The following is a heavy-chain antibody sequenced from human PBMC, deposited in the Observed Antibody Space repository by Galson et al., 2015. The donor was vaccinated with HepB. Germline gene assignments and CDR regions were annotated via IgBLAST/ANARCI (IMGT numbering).Heavy chain of an antibody. Sequence: SETLSLTCAVSGASISGYYWSWIRRPPGKGLEWIGYIHYTGETSYSPSLQSRVSMSVDMSKNEISLSLNSVTAADTAVYFCARDPGERSGFYTTYPWFDPWGQGVLVTVSS. CDR1: GASISGYY. V-gene: IGHV4-59*01. CDR2: IHYTGET. D-gene: IGHD3-22*01. CDR3: ARDPGERSGFYTTYPWFDP. J-gene: IGHJ5*02.